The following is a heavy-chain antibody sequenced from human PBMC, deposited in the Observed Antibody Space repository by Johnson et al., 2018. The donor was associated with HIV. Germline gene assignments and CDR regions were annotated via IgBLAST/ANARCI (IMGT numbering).Heavy chain of an antibody. D-gene: IGHD5-24*01. CDR3: ARACRDGYTCDAFDI. J-gene: IGHJ3*02. V-gene: IGHV3-30*14. Sequence: QVQLVESGGGVVQPGRSLRLSCAASGFTFRTFPMHWVRQAPGKGLEWMAFISYNEDKKYYADSVKGRFTISRDSSKNTLYLQMNSLRAEDTAVYYCARACRDGYTCDAFDIWGQGTMVTVSS. CDR2: ISYNEDKK. CDR1: GFTFRTFP.